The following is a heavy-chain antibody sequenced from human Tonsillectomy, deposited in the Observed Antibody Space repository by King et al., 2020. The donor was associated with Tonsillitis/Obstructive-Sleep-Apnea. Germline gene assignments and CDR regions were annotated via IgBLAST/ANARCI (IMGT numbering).Heavy chain of an antibody. CDR1: GFTFSSYG. Sequence: VQLVESGGGVVQPGRSLRLSCAASGFTFSSYGMHWVRQAPGKGLEWVAVIWYDGSNKYYADSVKGRFTISRDNSKNTLYLQMNSLRAEDTAVYYCARAMLLYDFWSGYYSSDAFDIWGQGTMVTVSS. J-gene: IGHJ3*02. D-gene: IGHD3-3*01. V-gene: IGHV3-33*01. CDR2: IWYDGSNK. CDR3: ARAMLLYDFWSGYYSSDAFDI.